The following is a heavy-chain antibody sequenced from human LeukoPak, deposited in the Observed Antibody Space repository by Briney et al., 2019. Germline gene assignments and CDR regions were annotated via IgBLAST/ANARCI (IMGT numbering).Heavy chain of an antibody. Sequence: GGSLRLSCTVSGFTVSSNSMSWVRQAPGKGLEWVSFIYSDNTHYSDSVKGRFTISRDNSKNTLYLQMNSLRAEDTAVYYCARHQLSSYSSSWLVQVYFPWFDPWGQGTLVTVSS. D-gene: IGHD6-13*01. V-gene: IGHV3-53*01. CDR3: ARHQLSSYSSSWLVQVYFPWFDP. CDR1: GFTVSSNS. J-gene: IGHJ5*02. CDR2: IYSDNT.